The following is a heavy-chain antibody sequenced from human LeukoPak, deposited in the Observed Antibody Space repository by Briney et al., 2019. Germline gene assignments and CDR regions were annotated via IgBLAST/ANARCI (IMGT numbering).Heavy chain of an antibody. CDR1: GGSFSGYY. CDR3: ARVGIFDWSFDY. CDR2: INHSGST. Sequence: SETLSLTCGVYGGSFSGYYWSWIRQPPGKGLEWIGEINHSGSTNYNPSLKSRVTISVDTSKNQFSLKLSSVTAADTAVYYCARVGIFDWSFDYWGQGTLVTVSS. V-gene: IGHV4-34*01. J-gene: IGHJ4*02. D-gene: IGHD3-9*01.